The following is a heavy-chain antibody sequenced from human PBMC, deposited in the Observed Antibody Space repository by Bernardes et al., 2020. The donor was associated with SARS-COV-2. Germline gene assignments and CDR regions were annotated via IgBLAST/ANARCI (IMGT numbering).Heavy chain of an antibody. CDR2: INPSSGGT. J-gene: IGHJ6*02. V-gene: IGHV1-2*04. D-gene: IGHD2-21*01. CDR1: GYIFTGHY. CDR3: ARDHCISDNCYERRYYGLDV. Sequence: ASVKVSCMASGYIFTGHYLHWVRQAPGQGLEWMGWINPSSGGTNYAQKFHGWVTMTRDTSITTAYMELDRLTSDDTAIYYCARDHCISDNCYERRYYGLDVWGQGTTVTVSS.